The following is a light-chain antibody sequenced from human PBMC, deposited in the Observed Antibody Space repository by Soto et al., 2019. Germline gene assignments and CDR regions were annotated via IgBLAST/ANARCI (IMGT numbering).Light chain of an antibody. Sequence: EIVMTQSPATLSVSPGERATLSCRASQSVSSNLAWYQQKPGQAPRLIIYGASTRATGIPARISGSGSGTEFTLTISSLQSEDFAVYYCQQYNNWPPGTFGQGTKLEIK. CDR2: GAS. J-gene: IGKJ2*02. CDR3: QQYNNWPPGT. CDR1: QSVSSN. V-gene: IGKV3-15*01.